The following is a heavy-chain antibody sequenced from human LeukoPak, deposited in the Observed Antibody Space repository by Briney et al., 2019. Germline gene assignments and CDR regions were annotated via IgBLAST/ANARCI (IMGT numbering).Heavy chain of an antibody. J-gene: IGHJ3*02. CDR1: GDSVSSNSAT. V-gene: IGHV6-1*01. CDR3: ATTGYSSRWYDAFDI. Sequence: SQTLSLTCAISGDSVSSNSATWNWLRQSPSRGLEWLGRTYYRSKWYNDYAVSANSRITINPDTSKNQFSLHLKSVTPEDTAVYFCATTGYSSRWYDAFDIWGQGTLVTVSS. D-gene: IGHD6-13*01. CDR2: TYYRSKWYN.